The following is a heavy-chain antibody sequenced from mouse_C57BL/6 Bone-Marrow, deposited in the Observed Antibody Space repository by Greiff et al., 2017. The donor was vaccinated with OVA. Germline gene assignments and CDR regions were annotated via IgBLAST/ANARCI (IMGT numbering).Heavy chain of an antibody. D-gene: IGHD1-1*01. Sequence: QVQLQQSGAELARPGASVKMSCKASGYTFTSYTMHWVKQRPGQGLEWIGYINPSSGYTKYNQKFKDKATLTADKSSSTAYMQLSSLTSADSAVYDCARGLLRAWFAYWGQGTLVTVSA. CDR3: ARGLLRAWFAY. CDR2: INPSSGYT. CDR1: GYTFTSYT. J-gene: IGHJ3*01. V-gene: IGHV1-4*01.